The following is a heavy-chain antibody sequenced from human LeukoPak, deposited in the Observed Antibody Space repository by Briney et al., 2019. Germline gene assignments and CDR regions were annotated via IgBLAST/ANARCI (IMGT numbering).Heavy chain of an antibody. Sequence: GGSLRLSCAASGFTFSSYGMHWVRQAPGKGLEWVAVISYDGSNKYYADSVKGRFTISRDNSKNTLYLQMNSLRAEDTAVYYCAKAFYGDYDLDYWGQGTLVTVSS. D-gene: IGHD4-17*01. CDR2: ISYDGSNK. V-gene: IGHV3-30*18. J-gene: IGHJ4*02. CDR3: AKAFYGDYDLDY. CDR1: GFTFSSYG.